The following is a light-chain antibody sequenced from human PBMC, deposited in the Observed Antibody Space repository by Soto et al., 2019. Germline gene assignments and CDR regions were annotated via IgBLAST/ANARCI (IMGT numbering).Light chain of an antibody. Sequence: QSALTQPASVSGSPGQSITISCAGTRSDIGIYNYVSWYQQHPGKVPKLIIYDVSNRPSGVSNRFSGSKSGNTASLTISGLQAEDEADYYCSSYTINNTPVFGGGTKVTVL. J-gene: IGLJ3*02. CDR1: RSDIGIYNY. CDR3: SSYTINNTPV. V-gene: IGLV2-14*01. CDR2: DVS.